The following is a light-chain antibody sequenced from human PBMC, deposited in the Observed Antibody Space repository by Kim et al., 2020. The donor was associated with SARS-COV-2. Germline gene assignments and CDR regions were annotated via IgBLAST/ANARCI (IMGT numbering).Light chain of an antibody. CDR1: QRVSRIT. V-gene: IGKV3-20*01. CDR3: QHYGISPMYT. Sequence: CAGQRANVSGRAGQRVSRITFAWNQQKPGQAPRLFIYGASSRAAGIPDRFSGSGSGTDFTLTISRLEPEDIAVYYCQHYGISPMYTFGQGTKLEI. J-gene: IGKJ2*01. CDR2: GAS.